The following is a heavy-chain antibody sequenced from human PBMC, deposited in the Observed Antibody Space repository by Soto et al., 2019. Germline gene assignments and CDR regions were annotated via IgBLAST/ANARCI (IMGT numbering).Heavy chain of an antibody. CDR3: ARGNNVVVTQYYFDY. CDR1: GGSISSGGYS. V-gene: IGHV4-30-2*01. CDR2: IYHSGST. D-gene: IGHD2-21*02. Sequence: SETLSLTCAVSGGSISSGGYSWSWFRQPPGKGPEWIGYIYHSGSTSYNPSLKSRVTISLDRSKNQFSLKLRSVTAADTAVYYCARGNNVVVTQYYFDYWGQGTLVTVSS. J-gene: IGHJ4*02.